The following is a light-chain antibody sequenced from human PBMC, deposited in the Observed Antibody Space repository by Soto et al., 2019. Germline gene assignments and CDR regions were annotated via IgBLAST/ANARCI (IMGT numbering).Light chain of an antibody. CDR2: DAS. J-gene: IGKJ1*01. V-gene: IGKV3-11*01. CDR1: QSMSVY. Sequence: LALFPTALCLSPGESATLSCRASQSMSVYLDWYQQKPSQAHRLLLYDASTRATGIRARFSVSGSGTDLTLTISIRELEAFEVSFYQQRKSSTRWTFGQGTKVDIK. CDR3: QQRKSSTRWT.